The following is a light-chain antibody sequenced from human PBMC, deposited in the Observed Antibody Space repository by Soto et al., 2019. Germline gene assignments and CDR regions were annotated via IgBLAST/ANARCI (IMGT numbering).Light chain of an antibody. CDR1: QSVSSN. CDR3: QQYNNWPPGT. CDR2: GAS. J-gene: IGKJ1*01. V-gene: IGKV3-15*01. Sequence: EIVMRQSPATLSVSPGERATLSCRASQSVSSNLAWYQQKPGQAPRLLIYGASTRATGIPARFSGSGSGTEFTLTISSLQSEDFAVYYCQQYNNWPPGTLGQGTKVDIK.